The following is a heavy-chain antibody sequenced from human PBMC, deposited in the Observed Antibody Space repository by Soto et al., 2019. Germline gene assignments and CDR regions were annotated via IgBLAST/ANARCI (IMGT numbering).Heavy chain of an antibody. V-gene: IGHV3-48*01. J-gene: IGHJ4*02. CDR2: ISSSSSTI. CDR3: ARGPVFPLDY. CDR1: GFTFSTYS. Sequence: GGSLRLSCAASGFTFSTYSMNWVRQAPGKGLEWVSYISSSSSTIFYTDSVKGRFTVSRDNAKNSLYLQMNSLRAEDTAVYYCARGPVFPLDYWGQGTLVTSPQ. D-gene: IGHD2-8*01.